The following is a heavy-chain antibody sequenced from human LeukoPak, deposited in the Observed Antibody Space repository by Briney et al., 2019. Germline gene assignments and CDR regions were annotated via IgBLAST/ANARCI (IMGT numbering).Heavy chain of an antibody. CDR1: GASISSGSFY. D-gene: IGHD3-22*01. Sequence: SETLSLTCTVSGASISSGSFYWSWIRQPPGKGLEWIGRIYTSGSTTSVSSNYNPSLKRRVTISVDTSKNQFSLRLSSVTAADTAVYYCARVDYDSRGSYYDNWFDPWGQGSLVTVFS. V-gene: IGHV4-61*02. CDR2: IYTSGST. J-gene: IGHJ5*02. CDR3: ARVDYDSRGSYYDNWFDP.